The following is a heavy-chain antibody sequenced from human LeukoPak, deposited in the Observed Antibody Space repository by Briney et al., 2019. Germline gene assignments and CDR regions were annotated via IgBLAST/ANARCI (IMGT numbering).Heavy chain of an antibody. J-gene: IGHJ4*02. Sequence: SETLSLTCTVSGGSISSYYWSWIRQPPGKGLEWIGYIYYSGSTNYNPSLKSRVTISVDTSKNQFSLKLSSVTAADTAVYYCARRGYDSSGYSPLYWGQGTLVTVSS. V-gene: IGHV4-59*01. D-gene: IGHD3-22*01. CDR3: ARRGYDSSGYSPLY. CDR1: GGSISSYY. CDR2: IYYSGST.